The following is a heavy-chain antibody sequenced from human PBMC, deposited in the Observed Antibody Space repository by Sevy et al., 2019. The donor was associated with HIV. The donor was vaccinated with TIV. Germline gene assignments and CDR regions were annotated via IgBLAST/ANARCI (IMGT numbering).Heavy chain of an antibody. D-gene: IGHD3-9*01. V-gene: IGHV1-24*01. CDR2: FDPEDGET. CDR1: GYTLTELS. CDR3: ASVLMTGYYSL. Sequence: ASVKVSCKVSGYTLTELSMHWVRQAPGKGLEWMGGFDPEDGETIYAQKFQGRVTMTEETSTDTAYMELSSLRSAETAVYYCASVLMTGYYSLWGQGTLVTVSS. J-gene: IGHJ4*02.